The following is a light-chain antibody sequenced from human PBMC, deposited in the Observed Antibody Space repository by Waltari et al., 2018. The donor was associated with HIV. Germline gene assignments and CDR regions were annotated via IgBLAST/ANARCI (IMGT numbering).Light chain of an antibody. CDR1: KLGDKY. CDR2: QDS. V-gene: IGLV3-1*01. J-gene: IGLJ1*01. Sequence: SYELTQPPSVSVSPGQTASITCSGDKLGDKYACWYQQKPGQSPVLVIYQDSKRPSGIPGRFSGSNSVNTATLTISGTQAMDEADYYCQAWDSSTGLYVFGTGTKVTVL. CDR3: QAWDSSTGLYV.